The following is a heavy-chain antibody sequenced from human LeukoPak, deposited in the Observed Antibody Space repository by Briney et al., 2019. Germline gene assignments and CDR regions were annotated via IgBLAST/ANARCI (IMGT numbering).Heavy chain of an antibody. Sequence: PSETLSLTCTVSGGSISSSNYYWGWVRQPPGKGLEWIGTIYYSGSTYYNSSLKNRVTISVDTSKNQFSLNLSSVTAADTAVYYCARLRGYSYGFFDYWGQGTLVTVSS. D-gene: IGHD5-18*01. V-gene: IGHV4-39*01. CDR2: IYYSGST. J-gene: IGHJ4*02. CDR1: GGSISSSNYY. CDR3: ARLRGYSYGFFDY.